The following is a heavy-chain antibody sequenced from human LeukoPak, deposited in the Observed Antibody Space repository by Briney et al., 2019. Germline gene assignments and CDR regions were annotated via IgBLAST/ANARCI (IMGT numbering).Heavy chain of an antibody. CDR2: ISVYNGNT. J-gene: IGHJ4*02. D-gene: IGHD2/OR15-2a*01. CDR3: ARGPDLWDFDY. CDR1: GYTFTSYG. V-gene: IGHV1-18*01. Sequence: ASVKVSCKASGYTFTSYGISWVRQAPGKGLEWMGWISVYNGNTNYAQKLQDRVTMTTDTSTSTAYMELRSLRSDDTAVYYCARGPDLWDFDYWGQGTLVTVSS.